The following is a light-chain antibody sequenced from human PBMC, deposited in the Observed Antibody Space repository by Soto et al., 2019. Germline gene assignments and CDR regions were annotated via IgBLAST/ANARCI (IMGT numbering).Light chain of an antibody. Sequence: DIQMTQSPSTLSASVGDRVTITCRASQSISGWLAWYQQKPGKPPKLLIYDASSLEGGVQSRFSGSGSGTEFTLTTSSLQPDDFATYYCKQYYSYPWTFGQGTKVDIK. J-gene: IGKJ1*01. CDR3: KQYYSYPWT. CDR2: DAS. V-gene: IGKV1-5*01. CDR1: QSISGW.